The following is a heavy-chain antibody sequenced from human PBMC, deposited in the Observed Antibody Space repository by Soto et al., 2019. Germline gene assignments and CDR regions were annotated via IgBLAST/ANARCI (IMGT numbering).Heavy chain of an antibody. V-gene: IGHV3-7*01. CDR3: ARDGIENPNSAY. J-gene: IGHJ4*02. D-gene: IGHD1-26*01. CDR1: GFSFSSYW. CDR2: IKHDGIEK. Sequence: GESLRLSCAFSGFSFSSYWMSWVRQSPEKGLEWVANIKHDGIEKYYVDSVKGRLTTSRANAKNSLYMQMNSLRAADTAVYYCARDGIENPNSAYWGQGTLVTVSS.